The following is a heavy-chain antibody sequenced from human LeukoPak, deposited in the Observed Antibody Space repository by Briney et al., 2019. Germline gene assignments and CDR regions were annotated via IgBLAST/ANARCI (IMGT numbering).Heavy chain of an antibody. D-gene: IGHD2-2*01. J-gene: IGHJ6*03. CDR3: ARTVVVPAALPYYYYMDV. CDR1: GFTFSSYW. CDR2: IKQDGSEK. V-gene: IGHV3-7*01. Sequence: GGSLRLSCAASGFTFSSYWMSWVRQAPGKGLEWVANIKQDGSEKYYVDSVKGRFTISRDNAKNSLYLQMNSLRAEDTAVYYCARTVVVPAALPYYYYMDVWGKGTTVTVSS.